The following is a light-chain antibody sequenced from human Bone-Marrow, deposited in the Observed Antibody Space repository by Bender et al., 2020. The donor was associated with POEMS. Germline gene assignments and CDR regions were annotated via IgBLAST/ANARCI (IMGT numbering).Light chain of an antibody. V-gene: IGLV3-1*01. Sequence: SYELTQPPSVSVSPGQTASITCSGDKLGDRFTSWYQQKPGQSPVQVIYENFKRPSGIPERFSGSNSGNTATLTISGTQAMEGGDYCGDVGKQSLTGWGFGGGTNQTV. CDR2: ENF. J-gene: IGLJ3*02. CDR3: DVGKQSLTGWG. CDR1: KLGDRF.